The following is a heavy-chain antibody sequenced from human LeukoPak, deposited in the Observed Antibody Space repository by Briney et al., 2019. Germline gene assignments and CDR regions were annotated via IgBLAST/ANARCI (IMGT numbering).Heavy chain of an antibody. CDR3: AKSHLIGYYYYYYMDF. V-gene: IGHV3-23*01. D-gene: IGHD2/OR15-2a*01. CDR1: GFTFSSYA. CDR2: ISGSGGST. Sequence: PGGSLRLSCAASGFTFSSYAMSWVRQAPGKGLEWVSAISGSGGSTYYADSVKGRFTISRDITTNKLYLQMNSLRAEDTAVYYCAKSHLIGYYYYYYMDFWGKGTPVTVSS. J-gene: IGHJ6*03.